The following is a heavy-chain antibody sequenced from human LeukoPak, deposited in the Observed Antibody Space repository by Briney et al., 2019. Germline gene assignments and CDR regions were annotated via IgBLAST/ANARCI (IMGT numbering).Heavy chain of an antibody. CDR2: INPNWGGT. J-gene: IGHJ4*02. CDR1: GYTFTDYY. V-gene: IGHV1-2*02. CDR3: ARGGTYYYDNSGYSREYYFDY. D-gene: IGHD3-22*01. Sequence: ASVKVSCKASGYTFTDYYIHWVRQAPGQGLEWMGWINPNWGGTNYAQKFQGRVTVTSDTSISTADMELSRLRSDDTAVYYCARGGTYYYDNSGYSREYYFDYWGQGTLVTVSS.